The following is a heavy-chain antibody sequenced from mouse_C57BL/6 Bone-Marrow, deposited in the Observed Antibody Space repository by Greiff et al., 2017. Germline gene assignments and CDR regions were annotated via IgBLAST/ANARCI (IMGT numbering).Heavy chain of an antibody. CDR3: ARRLLRFLDY. J-gene: IGHJ4*01. D-gene: IGHD1-1*01. V-gene: IGHV1-59*01. CDR1: GYTFTSYW. Sequence: VQLQQPGAELVRPGTSVKLSCKASGYTFTSYWMHWVKQRPGQGLEWIGVIDPSDSYTNYNQKFKGKATLTVDTSSSTAYMQLSSLTSEDSAVYYCARRLLRFLDYWGQGTSVTVSS. CDR2: IDPSDSYT.